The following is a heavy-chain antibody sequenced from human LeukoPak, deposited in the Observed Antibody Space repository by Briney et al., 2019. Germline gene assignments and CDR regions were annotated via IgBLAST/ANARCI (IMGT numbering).Heavy chain of an antibody. Sequence: GGSLRLSCAASGFTFSSYSMNWVRQAPGKGLEWVSSISSSSSYIYYADSVKGRFTISRDNAKNSLYLQMNSLRAEDTAVYYCARSSDDFWSGYPNWFDPWGQGTLVTVSS. CDR1: GFTFSSYS. V-gene: IGHV3-21*04. CDR3: ARSSDDFWSGYPNWFDP. D-gene: IGHD3-3*01. CDR2: ISSSSSYI. J-gene: IGHJ5*02.